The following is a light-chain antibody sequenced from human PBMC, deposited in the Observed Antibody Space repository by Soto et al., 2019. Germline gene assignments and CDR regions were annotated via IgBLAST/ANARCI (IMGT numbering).Light chain of an antibody. CDR2: DAS. CDR3: QQYNSYLT. V-gene: IGKV1-5*01. J-gene: IGKJ4*01. Sequence: QSPSTLSASVGDRVTITCRASQSISSWLARYQQKPGKAPKLLIYDASSLESGVPSRFSGSGSGTEFTLTISSLQPDDFATYYCQQYNSYLTFGGGTKVDIK. CDR1: QSISSW.